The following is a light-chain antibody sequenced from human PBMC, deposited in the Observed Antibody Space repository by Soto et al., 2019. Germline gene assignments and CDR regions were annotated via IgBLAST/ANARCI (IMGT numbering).Light chain of an antibody. CDR3: QQYDHLPLT. CDR2: GAS. CDR1: QSVSNNY. Sequence: EIVLTQSPGTLSLSPGERATLSCRASQSVSNNYLAWYQQKPGQAPRLLIYGASNRATGIPDRFSGSGSGTDFTLTISRLEPEDFATYYCQQYDHLPLTFGGGTKVEIK. J-gene: IGKJ4*01. V-gene: IGKV3-20*01.